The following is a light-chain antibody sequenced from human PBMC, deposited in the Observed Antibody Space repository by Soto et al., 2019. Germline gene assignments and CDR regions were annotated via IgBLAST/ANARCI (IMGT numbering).Light chain of an antibody. J-gene: IGKJ5*01. CDR2: DAS. Sequence: EIVLTQSPATLSLSPGERATLSCRASQSVSSYLAWYQQKPGQAPRLLIYDASNRATGLPARCSGSGSGTDFTLTISRLEPADFAVYYCQYCSNWPPTFGQRTRLEIK. V-gene: IGKV3-11*01. CDR1: QSVSSY. CDR3: QYCSNWPPT.